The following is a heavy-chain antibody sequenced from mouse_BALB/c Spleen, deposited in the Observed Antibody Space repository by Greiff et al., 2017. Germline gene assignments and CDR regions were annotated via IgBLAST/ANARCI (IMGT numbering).Heavy chain of an antibody. CDR2: IDPYNGGT. CDR3: ATHYYGSSYVAWFAY. Sequence: EVQLQQSGPELVKPGASVKVSCKASGYAFTSYNMYWVKQSHGKSLEWIGYIDPYNGGTSYNQKFKGKATLTVDKSSSTAYMHLSSLTSEDSAVYYCATHYYGSSYVAWFAYWGQGTLVTVSA. J-gene: IGHJ3*01. D-gene: IGHD1-1*01. CDR1: GYAFTSYN. V-gene: IGHV1S135*01.